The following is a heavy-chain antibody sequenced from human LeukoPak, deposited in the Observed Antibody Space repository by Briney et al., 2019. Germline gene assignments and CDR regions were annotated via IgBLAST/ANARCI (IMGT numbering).Heavy chain of an antibody. J-gene: IGHJ5*02. CDR2: INAGNGNT. CDR1: GYTFTSYA. Sequence: VASVKLSCKASGYTFTSYAVHWVRQAPGQRLEWMGWINAGNGNTKYSHKFQGRVTITRDKSASTAYMELSSLRSEDTAVYYCARVGPIAAAAYNGFDPWGQGTLVTVSS. V-gene: IGHV1-3*01. CDR3: ARVGPIAAAAYNGFDP. D-gene: IGHD6-13*01.